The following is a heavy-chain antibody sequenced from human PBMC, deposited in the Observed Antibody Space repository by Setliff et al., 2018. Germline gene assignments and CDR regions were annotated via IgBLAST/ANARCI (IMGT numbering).Heavy chain of an antibody. V-gene: IGHV1-2*04. D-gene: IGHD3-22*01. J-gene: IGHJ4*02. CDR3: ARDRDSSGYPYYFDY. Sequence: ASVKVSCKVSGYTFTVYTMNWVRQAPGQGLEWMGWINPNSGGTNYAQKFQGWVTMTRDTSISTAYMELSRLRSDDTAVYYCARDRDSSGYPYYFDYWGQGTLVTVSS. CDR1: GYTFTVYT. CDR2: INPNSGGT.